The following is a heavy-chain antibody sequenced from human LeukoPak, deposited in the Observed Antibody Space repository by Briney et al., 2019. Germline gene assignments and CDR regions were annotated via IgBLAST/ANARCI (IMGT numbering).Heavy chain of an antibody. Sequence: SETLSLTCAVYGGSFSGYYWSWVRQPPGKGLEWIGEINHSGRTSYNPSLKSRVTISADMSKNQFSVKLRSVTAADTAVYYCARGGNYYDSTGPFDYWGQGSLVTVSS. CDR3: ARGGNYYDSTGPFDY. CDR1: GGSFSGYY. CDR2: INHSGRT. J-gene: IGHJ4*02. V-gene: IGHV4-34*01. D-gene: IGHD3-22*01.